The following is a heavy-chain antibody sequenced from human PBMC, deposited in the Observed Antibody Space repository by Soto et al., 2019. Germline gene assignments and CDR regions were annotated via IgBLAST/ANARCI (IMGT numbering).Heavy chain of an antibody. CDR3: AKDVVVPAAIYWFDP. V-gene: IGHV3-23*01. J-gene: IGHJ5*02. CDR1: GFTFSSYA. Sequence: GGSLRLSCAASGFTFSSYAMSWVRQAPGKGLEWVSAISGSGGSTYYADSVKGRSTISRDNSKNTLYLQMNSLRAEDTAVYYCAKDVVVPAAIYWFDPWGQGTLVTVSS. CDR2: ISGSGGST. D-gene: IGHD2-2*01.